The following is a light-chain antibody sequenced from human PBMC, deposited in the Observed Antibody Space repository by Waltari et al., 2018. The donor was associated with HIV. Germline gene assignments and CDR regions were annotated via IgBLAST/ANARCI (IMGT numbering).Light chain of an antibody. Sequence: QSALTQPPSASGSPGQSVTISCTGNSHDVGGYKYVPWYQQHPGKAPKPMIYAVAKRPGGVPGRCSGSKSGDTAALTVSGLQAGDEADYYCLSCTGSEKLGVFDGGTKLTVL. CDR3: LSCTGSEKLGV. V-gene: IGLV2-8*01. CDR2: AVA. CDR1: SHDVGGYKY. J-gene: IGLJ2*01.